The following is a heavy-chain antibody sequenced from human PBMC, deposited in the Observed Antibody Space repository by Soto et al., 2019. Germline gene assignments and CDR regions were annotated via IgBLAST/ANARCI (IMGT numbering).Heavy chain of an antibody. Sequence: QVQLQESGPGLVKPSETLSLTCTVSGGSVSSGRYQWSWILQSPGKGLEWIGYIYYTGTTNYNPSLKSRVTISVDTSKNQFSLKLTSVTAADTALYFCARLQCTDSCSGSVPMDVWGQGTSVTVSS. V-gene: IGHV4-61*01. CDR2: IYYTGTT. CDR3: ARLQCTDSCSGSVPMDV. D-gene: IGHD3-3*01. CDR1: GGSVSSGRYQ. J-gene: IGHJ6*02.